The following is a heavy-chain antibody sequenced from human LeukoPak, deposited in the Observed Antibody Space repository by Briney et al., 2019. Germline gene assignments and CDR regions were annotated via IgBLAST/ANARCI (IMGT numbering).Heavy chain of an antibody. CDR1: GGSLSGYY. CDR3: ARRPMPTTMTSPFDY. V-gene: IGHV4-34*01. Sequence: SKTLSLTCAVDGGSLSGYYWSWIRQTPGKGLEWIGEIRRSGNANYNPSLKSRGTLSIDTSKNHFSLNLTSVTAADTAMYYCARRPMPTTMTSPFDYWGPGAQVTVSS. CDR2: IRRSGNA. D-gene: IGHD4-17*01. J-gene: IGHJ4*02.